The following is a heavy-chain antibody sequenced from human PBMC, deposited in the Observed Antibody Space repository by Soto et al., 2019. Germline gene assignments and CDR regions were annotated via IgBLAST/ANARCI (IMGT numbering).Heavy chain of an antibody. J-gene: IGHJ5*02. CDR2: ISAYNGNT. CDR3: ARETTPIVLMVYGDHNWFAP. Sequence: QVQLVQSGAEVKKPGASVKVSCKASGYTFTSYGISWVRQAPGQGLEWMGWISAYNGNTNYAQQLQGRVTMTTDTATSTAYMELRSRRSDDTAVYYCARETTPIVLMVYGDHNWFAPWGQGTLVTVSS. CDR1: GYTFTSYG. D-gene: IGHD2-8*01. V-gene: IGHV1-18*01.